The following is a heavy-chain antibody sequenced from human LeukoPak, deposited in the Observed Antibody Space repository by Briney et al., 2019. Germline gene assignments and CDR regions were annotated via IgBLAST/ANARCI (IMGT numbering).Heavy chain of an antibody. V-gene: IGHV4-59*12. Sequence: SETLSLTCTVSGGSISSYYWSWLRQPPGKGLEWFGYIYYSGSTNYNPSLKSRVTISVDTSKNQFSLKLSSVTAADTAVYYCARSGHYDYVWGTSADFDYWGQGALVTVSS. CDR2: IYYSGST. CDR3: ARSGHYDYVWGTSADFDY. J-gene: IGHJ4*02. D-gene: IGHD3-16*01. CDR1: GGSISSYY.